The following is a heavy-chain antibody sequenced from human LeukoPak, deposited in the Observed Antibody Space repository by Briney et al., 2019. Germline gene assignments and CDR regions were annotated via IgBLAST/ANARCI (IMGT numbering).Heavy chain of an antibody. Sequence: SETLSLTCAVYGGSFSGCYWSWIRQPPGKGLEWIGEINHSGSTNYNPSLKSRVTISVDTSKNQFSLKLSSVTAADTAVYYCARGRLAYYYYYYMDVWGKGTTVTVSS. J-gene: IGHJ6*03. CDR2: INHSGST. D-gene: IGHD3-16*01. V-gene: IGHV4-34*01. CDR3: ARGRLAYYYYYYMDV. CDR1: GGSFSGCY.